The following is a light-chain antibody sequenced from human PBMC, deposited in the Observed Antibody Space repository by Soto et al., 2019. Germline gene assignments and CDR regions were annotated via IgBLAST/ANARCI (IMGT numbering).Light chain of an antibody. Sequence: QSVLAQPASVSGSPGQSITISCTGTSSDVGHYDYVAWFQQHPGKAPKLLIYDVNNWPSGISDRFSGSKSGNTASLTISGLQAEDEADYYCTSFTTSSTFVCGSGTKVTV. CDR1: SSDVGHYDY. CDR2: DVN. J-gene: IGLJ1*01. CDR3: TSFTTSSTFV. V-gene: IGLV2-14*03.